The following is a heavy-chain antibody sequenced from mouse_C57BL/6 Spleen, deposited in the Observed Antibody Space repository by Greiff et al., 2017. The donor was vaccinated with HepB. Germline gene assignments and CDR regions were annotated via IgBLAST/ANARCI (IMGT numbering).Heavy chain of an antibody. CDR2: ISYDGSN. J-gene: IGHJ1*03. V-gene: IGHV3-6*01. Sequence: EVQRVESGPGLVKPSQSLSLTCSVSGYSITSGYYWNWIRQFPGNKLEWMGYISYDGSNNYNPSLKNRISITRDTSKNQFFLKLNSVTTEDTATYYCAGEGNRYYDYGTGDWYFDVWGTGTTVTVSS. D-gene: IGHD2-4*01. CDR3: AGEGNRYYDYGTGDWYFDV. CDR1: GYSITSGYY.